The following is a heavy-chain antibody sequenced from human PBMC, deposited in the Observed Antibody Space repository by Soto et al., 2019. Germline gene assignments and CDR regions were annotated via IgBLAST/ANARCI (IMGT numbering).Heavy chain of an antibody. CDR3: ARVRGGGPGDD. Sequence: PSETLSLTCTVSGGSIRSGGYYWSWIRQHQGRGLEWIGYIYYSGSTYYNPSLKSRVTISVDTSKNQFSLKLSSVADADTAVYYCARVRGGGPGDDWGQGTLVTVSS. CDR2: IYYSGST. D-gene: IGHD1-26*01. J-gene: IGHJ4*02. CDR1: GGSIRSGGYY. V-gene: IGHV4-31*03.